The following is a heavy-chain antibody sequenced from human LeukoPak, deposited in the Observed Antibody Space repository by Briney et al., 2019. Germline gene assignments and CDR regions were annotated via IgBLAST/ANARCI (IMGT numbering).Heavy chain of an antibody. CDR3: ARGGGRIVVVPAAIGYYYYYGMDV. CDR1: GGSISSGSYY. D-gene: IGHD2-2*02. CDR2: IYTSGST. Sequence: PSETLSLTCTVSGGSISSGSYYWSWIRQPAGKGLEWIGRIYTSGSTNYNPSLKSRVTISVDTSKNQFSLKLSSVTAADTAVYYCARGGGRIVVVPAAIGYYYYYGMDVWGQGTTVTVSS. V-gene: IGHV4-61*02. J-gene: IGHJ6*02.